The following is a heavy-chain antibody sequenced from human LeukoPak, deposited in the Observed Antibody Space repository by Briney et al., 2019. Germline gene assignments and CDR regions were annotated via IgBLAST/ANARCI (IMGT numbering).Heavy chain of an antibody. CDR1: GGSISSYY. D-gene: IGHD3-10*01. Sequence: SETLSLTCTVSGGSISSYYWSWIQQPAGKGLEWIGRIYTSGSTNYNPSLKSRVTMSVDTSKNQFSLKLSSVTAADTAVYYCARGQGSGSYYNLYGMDVWGQGTTVTVSS. CDR3: ARGQGSGSYYNLYGMDV. CDR2: IYTSGST. V-gene: IGHV4-4*07. J-gene: IGHJ6*02.